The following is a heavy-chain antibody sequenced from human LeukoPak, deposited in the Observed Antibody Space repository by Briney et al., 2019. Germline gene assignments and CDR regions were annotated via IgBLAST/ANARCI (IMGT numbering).Heavy chain of an antibody. J-gene: IGHJ4*02. V-gene: IGHV3-23*01. CDR1: GFTFSSYA. CDR3: AKDLGNSFGYENVFDY. D-gene: IGHD5-18*01. Sequence: GGSLRLSCAASGFTFSSYAMNWVRQAPGKGLEWVSGISRSADNTCYTDSVKGRFTISRDNSKNTLYLQMSSLRAEDTAVYHCAKDLGNSFGYENVFDYWGQGTLVTVSS. CDR2: ISRSADNT.